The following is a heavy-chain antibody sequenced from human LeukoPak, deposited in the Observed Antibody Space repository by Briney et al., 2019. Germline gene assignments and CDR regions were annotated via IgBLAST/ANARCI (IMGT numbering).Heavy chain of an antibody. CDR3: AREGYCSSTSCQNWFDP. J-gene: IGHJ5*02. V-gene: IGHV1-69*13. CDR1: RGTFSSYA. D-gene: IGHD2-2*01. CDR2: IIPIFGTA. Sequence: SVKVSCKASRGTFSSYAISWVRQAPGQGLEWMGGIIPIFGTANYAQKFQGRVTITADESTSTAYMELSSLRSEDTAVYYCAREGYCSSTSCQNWFDPWGQGTLVTVSS.